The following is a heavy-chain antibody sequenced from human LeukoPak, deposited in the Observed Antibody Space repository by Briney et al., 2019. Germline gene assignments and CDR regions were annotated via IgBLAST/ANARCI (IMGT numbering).Heavy chain of an antibody. J-gene: IGHJ5*02. V-gene: IGHV4-30-4*01. Sequence: SETLSLTCTVSGGSISSGDYYWSWIRQPPGKGLEWIGYIYYSGSTYYNPSLKSRVTISADTSKNQFSLKLSSVTAADTAVYYCARDNYGDYANWFDPWGQGTLVTVSS. CDR2: IYYSGST. D-gene: IGHD4-17*01. CDR1: GGSISSGDYY. CDR3: ARDNYGDYANWFDP.